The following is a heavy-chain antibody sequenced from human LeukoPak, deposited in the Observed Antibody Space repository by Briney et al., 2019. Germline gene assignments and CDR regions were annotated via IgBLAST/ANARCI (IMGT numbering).Heavy chain of an antibody. J-gene: IGHJ4*02. CDR2: INHSGST. V-gene: IGHV4-34*01. CDR3: ARRPLRFLEWPLDY. D-gene: IGHD3-3*01. CDR1: DGSLSGHY. Sequence: SETLSLTCTVSDGSLSGHYWSWIRQPPGKGLEWIGEINHSGSTNYNPSLKSRLTISVDTSKNQFSLKLSSVTAADTAVYYCARRPLRFLEWPLDYWGQGTLVTVSS.